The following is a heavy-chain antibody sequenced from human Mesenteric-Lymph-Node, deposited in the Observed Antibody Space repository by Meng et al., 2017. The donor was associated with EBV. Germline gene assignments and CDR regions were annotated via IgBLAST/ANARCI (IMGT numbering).Heavy chain of an antibody. CDR1: GGSISSGGYY. Sequence: QVQLQESGPGPVKPSQTLSLTCAVSGGSISSGGYYWSWIRQPPGKGLEWIGYIYYSGSTYYNPSLKSRVTISVDTSKNQFSLKLSSVTAADTAVYYCARGLEVATMSYWGQGTLVTVSS. J-gene: IGHJ4*02. CDR2: IYYSGST. CDR3: ARGLEVATMSY. V-gene: IGHV4-30-4*01. D-gene: IGHD5-12*01.